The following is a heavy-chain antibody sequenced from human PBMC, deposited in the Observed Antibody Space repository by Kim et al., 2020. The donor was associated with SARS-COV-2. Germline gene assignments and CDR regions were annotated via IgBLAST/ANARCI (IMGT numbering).Heavy chain of an antibody. V-gene: IGHV3-23*01. J-gene: IGHJ4*02. D-gene: IGHD2-21*02. Sequence: YADSVKGRYTISSDNAKNTRSLQMNSLRAEDTAIYYCAKSDCGGDGRLVNYWGQGTLVSVSS. CDR3: AKSDCGGDGRLVNY.